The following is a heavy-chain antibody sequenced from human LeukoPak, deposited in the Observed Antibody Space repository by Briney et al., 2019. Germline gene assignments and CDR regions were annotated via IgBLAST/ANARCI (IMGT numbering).Heavy chain of an antibody. V-gene: IGHV1-18*01. CDR3: ARDRQDLLTASAHDH. CDR1: GYTFAHYG. CDR2: ISGYDGDT. D-gene: IGHD3-9*01. Sequence: ASVKVSCKTSGYTFAHYGITWVRQAPGQPLECMGWISGYDGDTNYVQKFKGRLTMTTDTAAATVYMELKSLRFDDTAFYYCARDRQDLLTASAHDHWGQGTLVTVSS. J-gene: IGHJ5*02.